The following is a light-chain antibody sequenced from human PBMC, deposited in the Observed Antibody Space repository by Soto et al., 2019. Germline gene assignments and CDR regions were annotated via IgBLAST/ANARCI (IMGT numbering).Light chain of an antibody. CDR3: AAWDDSLSGWL. CDR1: SSNIGTNY. J-gene: IGLJ3*02. Sequence: QAVVTQPPSASGTPGQRVTISCSGSSSNIGTNYVYWYQQFPGTAPKLLIHRSNQRPSGVPDRFSGSKSGTSASLAISGLRSEDEADYFCAAWDDSLSGWLFGGGTKLTVL. V-gene: IGLV1-47*01. CDR2: RSN.